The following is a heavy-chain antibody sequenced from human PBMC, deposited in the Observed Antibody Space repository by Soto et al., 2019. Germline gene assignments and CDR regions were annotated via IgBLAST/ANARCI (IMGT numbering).Heavy chain of an antibody. CDR1: GFTFGDYA. CDR2: ISCHSRNI. CDR3: FQAQSWDYGYFSFGS. J-gene: IGHJ5*02. D-gene: IGHD3-16*01. V-gene: IGHV3-9*01. Sequence: GGSLRLSCVGFAVTGFTFGDYAMHWVRLGPGRGLESVSGISCHSRNIAYAESVKGRFTVSRAKSKNSLFLQMNSLRPEDTALYNCFQAQSWDYGYFSFGSWGQGTRVTVSS.